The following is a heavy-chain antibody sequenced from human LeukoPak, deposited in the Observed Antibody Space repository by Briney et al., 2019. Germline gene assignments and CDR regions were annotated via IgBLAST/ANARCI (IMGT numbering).Heavy chain of an antibody. Sequence: GSLTLSCSASGFTFSSYSLNWVRQGQGKGLEWVSSISSSSSYIYYADSVKGRFTISRDNAKNSLYLQMNSLRAEDTAVYYCAGGVGYSNGYEVPDYWGQGTLVTVSS. CDR1: GFTFSSYS. CDR2: ISSSSSYI. V-gene: IGHV3-21*01. CDR3: AGGVGYSNGYEVPDY. D-gene: IGHD5-18*01. J-gene: IGHJ4*02.